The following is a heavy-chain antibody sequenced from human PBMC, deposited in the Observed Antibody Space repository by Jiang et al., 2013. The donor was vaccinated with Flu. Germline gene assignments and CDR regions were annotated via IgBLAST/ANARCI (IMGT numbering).Heavy chain of an antibody. D-gene: IGHD5-12*01. CDR3: AADRGYSGFDLHYFDN. Sequence: TVSVAPSALVILLELDPTXPRKGLEWIGYIDYRGSTYYNPSLKSRVSISVDTSENRFSLKLNFVTAADTAVYYCAADRGYSGFDLHYFDNWGQGTLVTVSS. CDR1: VAPSALVIL. CDR2: IDYRGST. V-gene: IGHV4-31*03. J-gene: IGHJ4*02.